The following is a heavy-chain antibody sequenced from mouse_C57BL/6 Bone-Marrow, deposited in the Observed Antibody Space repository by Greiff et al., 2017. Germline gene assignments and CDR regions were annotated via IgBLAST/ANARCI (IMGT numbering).Heavy chain of an antibody. CDR3: TTNYGSSDWYFDV. D-gene: IGHD1-1*01. V-gene: IGHV14-1*01. J-gene: IGHJ1*03. CDR1: GFNIKDYY. CDR2: IDPEDGDT. Sequence: EVKLMESGAELVRPGASVKLSCTASGFNIKDYYMHWVKQRPEQGLEWIGRIDPEDGDTEYAPKFQGKATLTADTSSNTAYLQLSSLTSEDTAVYYCTTNYGSSDWYFDVWGTGTTVTVSS.